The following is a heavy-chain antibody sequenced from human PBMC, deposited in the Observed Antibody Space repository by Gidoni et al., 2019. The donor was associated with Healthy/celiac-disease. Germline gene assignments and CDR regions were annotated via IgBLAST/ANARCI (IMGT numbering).Heavy chain of an antibody. J-gene: IGHJ6*02. CDR3: ARDYGMDV. CDR2: ISYDGSNK. CDR1: GFTFSSSG. V-gene: IGHV3-30*03. Sequence: QVQLVESGGGVVQPGRSLRLSCAASGFTFSSSGMHWVRQAPGKGLEWVAAISYDGSNKYYADSVKGRFTISRDNSKNTLYLQMNSLRAEDTAVYYCARDYGMDVWGQGTTVTVSS.